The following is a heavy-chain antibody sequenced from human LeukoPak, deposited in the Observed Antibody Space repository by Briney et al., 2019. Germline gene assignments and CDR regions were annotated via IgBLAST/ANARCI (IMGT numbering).Heavy chain of an antibody. D-gene: IGHD3-22*01. J-gene: IGHJ4*02. Sequence: RASVKVSCKASGYTFTSYGISWVRQAPGQGLEWMGWISAYNGNTNYAQKLQGRVTMTTDTSTSTAYMELRGLRSDDTAVYYCAREPNYYDSSGYCYWGQGTLVTVSS. V-gene: IGHV1-18*01. CDR1: GYTFTSYG. CDR3: AREPNYYDSSGYCY. CDR2: ISAYNGNT.